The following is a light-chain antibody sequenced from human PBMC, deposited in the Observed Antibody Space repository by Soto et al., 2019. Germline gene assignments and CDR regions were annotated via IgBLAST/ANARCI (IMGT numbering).Light chain of an antibody. CDR1: SGHSHYG. CDR2: FNRDGSH. CDR3: QTWDTVVV. V-gene: IGLV4-69*01. J-gene: IGLJ2*01. Sequence: QPVLTQSPSASASLGASVKLTCTLSSGHSHYGIAWHQQQPDKGPRYLMKFNRDGSHNKGDGIPDRFSGSSSGAERYLIISSLQSDDEADYYCQTWDTVVVFGGGTKVTVL.